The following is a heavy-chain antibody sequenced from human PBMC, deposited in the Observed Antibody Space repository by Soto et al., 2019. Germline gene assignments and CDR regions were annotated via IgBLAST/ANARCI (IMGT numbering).Heavy chain of an antibody. D-gene: IGHD4-17*01. V-gene: IGHV1-24*01. CDR2: FDPEDGET. J-gene: IGHJ5*02. CDR1: GYTLTELS. CDR3: ATDVIPWVGTVTRNCLEP. Sequence: QVQLVQSGAEVKKPGASVKVSCKVSGYTLTELSMHWVRQAPGKGLEWMGGFDPEDGETLYAQKFQGRVTMTEDTSTDPAYMDLSSLRSEDTALYSWATDVIPWVGTVTRNCLEPCGQGTRVIVSS.